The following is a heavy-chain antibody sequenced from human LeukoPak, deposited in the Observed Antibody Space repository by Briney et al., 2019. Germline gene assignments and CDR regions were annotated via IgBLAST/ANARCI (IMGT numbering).Heavy chain of an antibody. Sequence: SGGSLRLSCAGSGFTFSIYAMHWVRQAPGKGLEWVAVKSYDTTNQYYADSVKGRFTVSRDNSKNTLFLQMNSLRAEDTAVYYCAKDGGLWVSAHWGDSWGRGTLVTVSS. CDR1: GFTFSIYA. CDR3: AKDGGLWVSAHWGDS. V-gene: IGHV3-30-3*01. J-gene: IGHJ4*02. D-gene: IGHD7-27*01. CDR2: KSYDTTNQ.